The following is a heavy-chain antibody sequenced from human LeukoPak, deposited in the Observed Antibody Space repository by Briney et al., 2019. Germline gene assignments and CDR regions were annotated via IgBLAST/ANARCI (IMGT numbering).Heavy chain of an antibody. CDR3: ARLSAAVHLGAFDI. V-gene: IGHV3-11*01. J-gene: IGHJ3*02. D-gene: IGHD3-3*01. Sequence: PGGSLRLSCAASGFTFSDYYMSWIRQAPGKGLEWVSYISSSGSTIYYADSVKGRFTISRDNAKNSLYLQMSSLRAEDTAVYFCARLSAAVHLGAFDIWGQGTMVTVSS. CDR1: GFTFSDYY. CDR2: ISSSGSTI.